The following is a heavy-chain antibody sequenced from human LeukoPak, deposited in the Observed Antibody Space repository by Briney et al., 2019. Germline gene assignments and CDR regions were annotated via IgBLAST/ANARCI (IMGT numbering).Heavy chain of an antibody. D-gene: IGHD5-24*01. CDR1: GFTFSTYG. J-gene: IGHJ3*01. CDR3: AKDRSRDGYDAFDL. Sequence: GGSLRLSCVASGFTFSTYGIHWVRQAPGKGLEWVAFVRFYGSNKYYADSVKGRFTISRDNSKNTLYVQMNSLRAEDTAVYYCAKDRSRDGYDAFDLWGQGTIVSVSS. V-gene: IGHV3-30*02. CDR2: VRFYGSNK.